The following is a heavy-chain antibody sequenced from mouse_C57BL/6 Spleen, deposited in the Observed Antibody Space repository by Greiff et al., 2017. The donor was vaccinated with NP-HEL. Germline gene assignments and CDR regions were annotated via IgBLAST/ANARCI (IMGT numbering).Heavy chain of an antibody. CDR2: IYPRSGNT. V-gene: IGHV1-81*01. CDR3: ARQDYDYDDAMDY. CDR1: GYTFTSYG. Sequence: VQLQESGAELARPGASVKLSCKASGYTFTSYGISWVKQRTGQGLEWIGEIYPRSGNTYYNEKFKGKATLTADKSSSTAYMELRSLTSEDSAVYFCARQDYDYDDAMDYWGQGTSVTVSS. D-gene: IGHD2-4*01. J-gene: IGHJ4*01.